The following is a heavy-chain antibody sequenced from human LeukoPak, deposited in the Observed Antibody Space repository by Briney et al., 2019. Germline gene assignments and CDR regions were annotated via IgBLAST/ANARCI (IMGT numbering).Heavy chain of an antibody. Sequence: GGSLRLSCAASGFTFSSYAMSWVRQAPGKGLEWVSGISWNSGSIGYADSVKGRFTISRDNAKNSLYLQMNSLRAEDTALYYCAKASRSGLPLTPSDYWGQGTLVTVSS. CDR2: ISWNSGSI. V-gene: IGHV3-9*01. CDR1: GFTFSSYA. J-gene: IGHJ4*02. CDR3: AKASRSGLPLTPSDY. D-gene: IGHD3-16*01.